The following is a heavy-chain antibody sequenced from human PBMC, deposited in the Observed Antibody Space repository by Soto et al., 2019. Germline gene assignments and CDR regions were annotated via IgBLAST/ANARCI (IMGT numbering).Heavy chain of an antibody. CDR3: AREAPEVGATNDYFDY. V-gene: IGHV4-30-4*01. J-gene: IGHJ4*02. D-gene: IGHD1-26*01. Sequence: TLSLTSTVPVASISSGDFYWSWIRQPPGKGLEWIGYIYYSGSTYHNPSLKSRVTISVDTSKNQFSLKLSSVTAADTAVYYCAREAPEVGATNDYFDYWGQGTLVTVSS. CDR1: VASISSGDFY. CDR2: IYYSGST.